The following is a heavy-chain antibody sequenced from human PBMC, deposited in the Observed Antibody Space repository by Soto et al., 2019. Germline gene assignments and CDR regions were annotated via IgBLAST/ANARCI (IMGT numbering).Heavy chain of an antibody. Sequence: ASVKVSCKASGDTFTDYYIHWVRQAPGQGLEWMGTVNPSGGHTAYAQHFLGRVTMTRDTSTSTLYMELTSLTSDDTAVYYCARGGHVVVVTAALDYWGQGTLVTVSS. J-gene: IGHJ4*02. V-gene: IGHV1-46*01. CDR2: VNPSGGHT. CDR1: GDTFTDYY. D-gene: IGHD2-21*02. CDR3: ARGGHVVVVTAALDY.